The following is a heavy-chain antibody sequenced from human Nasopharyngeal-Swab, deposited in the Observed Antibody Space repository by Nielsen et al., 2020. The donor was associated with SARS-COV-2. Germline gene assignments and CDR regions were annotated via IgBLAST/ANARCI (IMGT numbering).Heavy chain of an antibody. CDR3: ARGGGWYGFDY. CDR1: GFTFSSYW. D-gene: IGHD6-19*01. CDR2: IKQDGSEK. Sequence: GESLKISCASSGFTFSSYWMTWVRQAPGKGLEWVANIKQDGSEKYYVDSVKGRFSISRDNTKNSLYLQMNSLRAEDTAVYYCARGGGWYGFDYWGQGNLVTVSS. J-gene: IGHJ4*02. V-gene: IGHV3-7*01.